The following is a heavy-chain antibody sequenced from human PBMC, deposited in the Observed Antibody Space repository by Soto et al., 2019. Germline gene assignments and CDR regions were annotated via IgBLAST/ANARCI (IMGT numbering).Heavy chain of an antibody. V-gene: IGHV4-59*01. J-gene: IGHJ4*02. CDR3: ARFLGESLDY. CDR2: IYYSGST. CDR1: GGSISSYY. D-gene: IGHD3-16*01. Sequence: SETLSLTCTGSGGSISSYYWSWIRQPPGKGLEWIGYIYYSGSTNYNPSLKSRVTISVDTSKNQFSLKLSSVTAADTAVYYCARFLGESLDYWGQGTLVTVSS.